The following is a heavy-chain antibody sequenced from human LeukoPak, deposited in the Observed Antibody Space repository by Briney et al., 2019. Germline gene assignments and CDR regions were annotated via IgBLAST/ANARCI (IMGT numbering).Heavy chain of an antibody. V-gene: IGHV3-30*18. J-gene: IGHJ1*01. Sequence: PGGSLRLSCAASGFTFNSYGMHWVRQAPDKGLEWLTVISYDGSNKYYADSVKGRFTISRDNSKNTLYLQMNSLRSEDTAVYYCAKDRSYYYDGTGYNYGYFQHWGQGTLVIVSS. CDR3: AKDRSYYYDGTGYNYGYFQH. CDR2: ISYDGSNK. CDR1: GFTFNSYG. D-gene: IGHD3-22*01.